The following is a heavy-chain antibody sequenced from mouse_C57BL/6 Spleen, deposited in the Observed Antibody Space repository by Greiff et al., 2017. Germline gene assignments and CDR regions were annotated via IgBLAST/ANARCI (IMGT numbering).Heavy chain of an antibody. CDR3: TRRSPHDYGSSYGWYFDV. V-gene: IGHV1-15*01. Sequence: QVQLQQSGAELVRPGASVTLSCRASGYTFTDYEMHWVKQTPVHGLEWIGTIDPETGGTAYNQKFKGKAILTADKSSSTAYMELRSLTSSDSAVYYCTRRSPHDYGSSYGWYFDVWGTGTTVTVSS. D-gene: IGHD1-1*01. CDR1: GYTFTDYE. J-gene: IGHJ1*03. CDR2: IDPETGGT.